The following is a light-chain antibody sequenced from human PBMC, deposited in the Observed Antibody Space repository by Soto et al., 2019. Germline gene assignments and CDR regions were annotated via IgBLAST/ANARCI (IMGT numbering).Light chain of an antibody. CDR2: GAS. CDR1: QSVTGA. Sequence: EIFMTQSPATLSVSPGERATLSCRASQSVTGALAWYQQKPGQAPRLLIYGASTRATGIPARFSGSGSGTEFTLAFSSLQSEDFAVYYCQQYNDWPPYTFGQGTKLEIK. J-gene: IGKJ2*01. CDR3: QQYNDWPPYT. V-gene: IGKV3-15*01.